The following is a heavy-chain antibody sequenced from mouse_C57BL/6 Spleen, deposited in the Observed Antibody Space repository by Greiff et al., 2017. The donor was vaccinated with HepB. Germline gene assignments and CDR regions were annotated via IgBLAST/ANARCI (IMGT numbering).Heavy chain of an antibody. V-gene: IGHV1-9*01. CDR1: GYTFTGYW. CDR2: ILPGSGST. Sequence: SGAELMKPGASVKLSCKATGYTFTGYWIEWVKQRPGHGLEWIGEILPGSGSTNYNEKFKGKATFTADTSSNTAYMQLSSLTTEDSAIYYCARTYYYGSSPSHYYAMDYWGQGTSVTVSS. CDR3: ARTYYYGSSPSHYYAMDY. J-gene: IGHJ4*01. D-gene: IGHD1-1*01.